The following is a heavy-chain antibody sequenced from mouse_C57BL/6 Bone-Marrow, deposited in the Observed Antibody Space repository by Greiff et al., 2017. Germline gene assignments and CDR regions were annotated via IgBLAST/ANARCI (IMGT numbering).Heavy chain of an antibody. CDR3: ARQVDYDVLLAMDY. CDR1: GYTFTSYW. CDR2: IDPSDSYT. J-gene: IGHJ4*01. D-gene: IGHD2-4*01. V-gene: IGHV1-50*01. Sequence: QVQLQQPGAELVKPGASVKLSCKASGYTFTSYWMQWVKQRPGQGLEWIGEIDPSDSYTNYNQKFKGKATLTVDTTSSPAYMQLSSLTSEDSAVYYCARQVDYDVLLAMDYWGQGTSVTVSS.